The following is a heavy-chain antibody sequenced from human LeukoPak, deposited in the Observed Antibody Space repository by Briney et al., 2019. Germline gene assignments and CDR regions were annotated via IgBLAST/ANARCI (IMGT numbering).Heavy chain of an antibody. CDR3: AKGYCSGGSCYGLGYYYYYGIDV. Sequence: PGGSLRLSCAASGFTFSSYGMHWVRQAPGEGLEWVAVISYDGSNKYYADSVKGRFTISRDNSKNTLYLQMNSLRAEDTAVYYCAKGYCSGGSCYGLGYYYYYGIDVWGQGTTVTVSS. CDR1: GFTFSSYG. J-gene: IGHJ6*02. V-gene: IGHV3-30*18. CDR2: ISYDGSNK. D-gene: IGHD2-15*01.